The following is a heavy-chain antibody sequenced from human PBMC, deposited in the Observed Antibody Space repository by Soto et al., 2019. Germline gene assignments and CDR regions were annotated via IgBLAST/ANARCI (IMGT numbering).Heavy chain of an antibody. D-gene: IGHD3-10*01. CDR3: ASDLSGWSPGDVPFRLDF. Sequence: VQLAESGGGLVEPGRSLRISCVASGFSFDNFAMHWVRQAPGKGLEWVSGINGNDNTRGYADPVRGRFIVSRDTAKKPFYLQMNSRRVEDTAIYYCASDLSGWSPGDVPFRLDFWGQGTMVTVSS. CDR2: INGNDNTR. J-gene: IGHJ4*02. CDR1: GFSFDNFA. V-gene: IGHV3-9*01.